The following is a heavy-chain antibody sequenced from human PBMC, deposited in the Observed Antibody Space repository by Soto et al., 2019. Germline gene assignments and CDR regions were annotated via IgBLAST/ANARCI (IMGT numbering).Heavy chain of an antibody. J-gene: IGHJ4*02. V-gene: IGHV3-21*06. CDR2: ISSTTHYI. Sequence: LRLSCAASGFTFTRYSMNLVRQAPGKGLEWVSSISSTTHYIYYADSMRGRFTISRDNAKNAVYLEMNSLRAEDTAVYYCARESEDLTSNFDYWGQGTLVTVSS. CDR3: ARESEDLTSNFDY. CDR1: GFTFTRYS.